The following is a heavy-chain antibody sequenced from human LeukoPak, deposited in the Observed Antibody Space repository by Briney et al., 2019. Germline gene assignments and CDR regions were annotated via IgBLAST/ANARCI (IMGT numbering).Heavy chain of an antibody. CDR3: ATDYYYDSSGSYYTVDY. CDR1: GYTLTELS. Sequence: ASVKVSCKVSGYTLTELSMHWVRQAPGKGLEWMGGFDPEDGEKFYAQKFQGRVTMTEDTSTDTAYMELSSLRSEDTAVYYCATDYYYDSSGSYYTVDYWGQGTLVTVSS. CDR2: FDPEDGEK. J-gene: IGHJ4*02. D-gene: IGHD3-22*01. V-gene: IGHV1-24*01.